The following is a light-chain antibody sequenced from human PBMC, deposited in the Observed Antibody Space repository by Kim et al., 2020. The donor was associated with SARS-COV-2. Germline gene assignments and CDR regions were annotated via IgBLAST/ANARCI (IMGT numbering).Light chain of an antibody. CDR1: SSDFGGYKY. V-gene: IGLV2-14*03. Sequence: QSLTISCTGTSSDFGGYKYVSWYQQHPGKAPKLMIYDVSHRPSGVSNRFSGSKSGNTASLTISGLQAEDEADYYCSSYTSSTTNYVFGTGTKVTVL. CDR2: DVS. J-gene: IGLJ1*01. CDR3: SSYTSSTTNYV.